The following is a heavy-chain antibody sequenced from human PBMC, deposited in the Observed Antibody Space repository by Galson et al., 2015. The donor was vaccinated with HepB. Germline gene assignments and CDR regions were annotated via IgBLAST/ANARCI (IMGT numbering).Heavy chain of an antibody. J-gene: IGHJ3*02. CDR3: TTDPVGIAADAFDI. V-gene: IGHV3-15*01. D-gene: IGHD6-13*01. Sequence: SLRLSCAASGFTFSNAWMGWVRQAPGKGLEWVGRIKSKTDGGTTDYAAPVKGRFTISRDDSKNTLYLQMNSLKTEDTAVYYCTTDPVGIAADAFDIWGQGTMVTVSS. CDR2: IKSKTDGGTT. CDR1: GFTFSNAW.